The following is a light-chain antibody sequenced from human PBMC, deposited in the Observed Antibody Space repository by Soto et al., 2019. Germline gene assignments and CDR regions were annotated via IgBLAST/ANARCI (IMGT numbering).Light chain of an antibody. CDR2: AAS. V-gene: IGKV1-27*01. CDR1: QGICNY. J-gene: IGKJ1*01. CDR3: QRDNSAPST. Sequence: DIQMTQSPSSLSASVGDRVTITCRATQGICNYLAWYQQKPGKVPKLLIYAASTFQSGVPSRFSGSGSGTDFTLTISSLQAEDGATNYCQRDNSAPSTFGQGTKVEL.